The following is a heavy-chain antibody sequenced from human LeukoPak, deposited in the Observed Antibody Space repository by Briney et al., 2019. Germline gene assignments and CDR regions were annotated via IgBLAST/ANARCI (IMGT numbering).Heavy chain of an antibody. CDR1: GYTFTNYG. V-gene: IGHV1-18*01. CDR3: ARAGAAYGGDPTY. Sequence: ASVTVSCTASGYTFTNYGISWVRQAPGQGLELVGWISAYNGGTNYAQKFQGRVTLTTDTSTTTAYMELRSLRSDDTAVYYCARAGAAYGGDPTYWGQGTLVTVSS. D-gene: IGHD4-23*01. J-gene: IGHJ4*02. CDR2: ISAYNGGT.